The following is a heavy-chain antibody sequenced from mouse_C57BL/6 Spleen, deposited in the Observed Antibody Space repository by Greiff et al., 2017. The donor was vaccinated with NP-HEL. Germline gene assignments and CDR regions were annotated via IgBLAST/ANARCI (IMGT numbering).Heavy chain of an antibody. J-gene: IGHJ2*01. CDR1: GYTFTDYY. D-gene: IGHD2-2*01. CDR3: AGRTYGYDRELDY. Sequence: QVQLQQSGAKLVRPGASVKLSCKASGYTFTDYYINWVKQRPGQGLEWIARIYPGSGNTYYNEKFKGKATLTAEKSSSTAYMQLSSLTSEDSAVYFCAGRTYGYDRELDYWGQGTTLTVSS. V-gene: IGHV1-76*01. CDR2: IYPGSGNT.